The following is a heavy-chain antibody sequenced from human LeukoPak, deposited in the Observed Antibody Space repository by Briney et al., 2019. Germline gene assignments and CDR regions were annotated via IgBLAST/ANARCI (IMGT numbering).Heavy chain of an antibody. CDR3: ARDLGCSSTSCYGNWFDP. CDR2: ISYDGSNK. Sequence: GRSLRLSCAASGFTFSSYAMHWVRQAPGKGLEWVAVISYDGSNKYYADSVKGRFTISRDNSKTTLYLQMNSLRAEDTAVYYCARDLGCSSTSCYGNWFDPWGQGTLVTVSS. D-gene: IGHD2-2*01. CDR1: GFTFSSYA. V-gene: IGHV3-30*04. J-gene: IGHJ5*02.